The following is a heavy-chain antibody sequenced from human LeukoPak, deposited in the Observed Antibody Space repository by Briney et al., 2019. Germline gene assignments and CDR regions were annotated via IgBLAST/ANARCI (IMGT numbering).Heavy chain of an antibody. Sequence: GGSLRLSCEGSGFTFSNYWMGWVRQAPGKGLQWVANIKTDGSEKYYVDSVKGQFTISRDNAKNSLYLQMNSLRAEDTAVYYCATYSSLNRREFQYWGQGTLLTVSS. CDR2: IKTDGSEK. CDR3: ATYSSLNRREFQY. V-gene: IGHV3-7*01. CDR1: GFTFSNYW. D-gene: IGHD3-22*01. J-gene: IGHJ1*01.